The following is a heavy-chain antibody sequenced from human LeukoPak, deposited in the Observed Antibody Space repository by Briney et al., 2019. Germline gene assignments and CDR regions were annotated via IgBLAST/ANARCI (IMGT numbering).Heavy chain of an antibody. CDR2: IWYDGSNK. J-gene: IGHJ6*02. D-gene: IGHD1-14*01. V-gene: IGHV3-33*01. Sequence: GGSLRLSCAASGFTFSSYGMHWVRQAPGKGLEWVAVIWYDGSNKYYADSVKGRFTISRDNSKNTLHLQMNSLRAEDTAVYYCAREEDTGPYYYYGMDAWGQGTTVTVSS. CDR3: AREEDTGPYYYYGMDA. CDR1: GFTFSSYG.